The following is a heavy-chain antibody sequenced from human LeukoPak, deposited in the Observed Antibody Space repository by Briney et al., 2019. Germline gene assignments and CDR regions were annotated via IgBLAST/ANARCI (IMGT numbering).Heavy chain of an antibody. CDR1: GGSISSSSYY. Sequence: SETLSLTCTVSGGSISSSSYYWGWIRQPPGKGLEWIGSIYYSGSTNYNPSLKSRVTISVDTSKNQFSLKLSSVTAADTAVYYCARADLLGSYFDYWGQGTLVTVSS. V-gene: IGHV4-39*07. D-gene: IGHD7-27*01. J-gene: IGHJ4*02. CDR2: IYYSGST. CDR3: ARADLLGSYFDY.